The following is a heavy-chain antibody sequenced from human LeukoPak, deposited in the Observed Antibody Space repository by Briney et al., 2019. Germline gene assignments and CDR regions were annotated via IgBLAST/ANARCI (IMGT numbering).Heavy chain of an antibody. CDR3: ARESIVGATIDY. CDR2: IYTSRST. CDR1: GGSISSGSYY. Sequence: SETLSLTCTVSGGSISSGSYYWSWIRQPAGKGLEWIVRIYTSRSTYYNNSLKRRVTISIDTSKNDYSLQLSSVTAAATAEYNCARESIVGATIDYWGQGTLVTVSS. J-gene: IGHJ4*02. D-gene: IGHD1-26*01. V-gene: IGHV4-61*02.